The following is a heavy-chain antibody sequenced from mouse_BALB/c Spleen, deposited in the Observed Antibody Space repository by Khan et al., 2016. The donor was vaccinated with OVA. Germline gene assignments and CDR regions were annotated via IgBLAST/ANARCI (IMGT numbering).Heavy chain of an antibody. V-gene: IGHV5-6*01. Sequence: EVQLLETGGDLVKPGGSLKLSCAASGFTFSTYGMSWVRQTPDKRLEWVATISSGGSYTYYPDSVKGRFTISRDNAKNTLYLQMSSLKSDDTAIYYGARLAYYYDSEGFAYWGQGTLVTVSA. D-gene: IGHD1-1*01. J-gene: IGHJ3*01. CDR2: ISSGGSYT. CDR1: GFTFSTYG. CDR3: ARLAYYYDSEGFAY.